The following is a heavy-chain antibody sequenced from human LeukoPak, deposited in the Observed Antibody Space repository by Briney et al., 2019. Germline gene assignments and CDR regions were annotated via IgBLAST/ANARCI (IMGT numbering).Heavy chain of an antibody. V-gene: IGHV1-3*01. Sequence: ASVKVSCKASGYTFTSYGISWVRQAPGQGLEWMGWINAGNGNTKYSQKFQGRVTIARDTSASTSYMELSSLGSEDTAVYYCATIMSTATLDYWGQGTLVTVSS. CDR3: ATIMSTATLDY. CDR2: INAGNGNT. CDR1: GYTFTSYG. D-gene: IGHD2-15*01. J-gene: IGHJ4*02.